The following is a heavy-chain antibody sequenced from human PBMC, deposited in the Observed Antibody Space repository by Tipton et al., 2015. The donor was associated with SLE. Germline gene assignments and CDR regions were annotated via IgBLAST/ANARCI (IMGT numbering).Heavy chain of an antibody. Sequence: LRLSCAVYGGSFSGYYRSWIRQPPGKGLEWIGEINHSGSTNYNPSLKSRVTISEDTSKNQFSLKLSSVTAADTAVYYCARGVLRPLDYWGQGTLVTVSS. D-gene: IGHD1-1*01. V-gene: IGHV4-34*01. CDR3: ARGVLRPLDY. CDR1: GGSFSGYY. J-gene: IGHJ4*02. CDR2: INHSGST.